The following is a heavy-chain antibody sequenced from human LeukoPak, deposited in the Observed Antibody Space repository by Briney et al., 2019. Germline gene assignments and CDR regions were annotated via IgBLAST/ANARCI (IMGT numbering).Heavy chain of an antibody. Sequence: SETLSLTCTVSGSSLSGFHWSWIRQPPGQGLEWIGFIYYSGSANYNPSLQSRATMSVDTSKNHFSLKLNSVTAADTAVYYCARYPYSSGTYFFDSWGQGTLVTVSS. CDR3: ARYPYSSGTYFFDS. V-gene: IGHV4-59*01. J-gene: IGHJ4*02. CDR1: GSSLSGFH. CDR2: IYYSGSA. D-gene: IGHD6-19*01.